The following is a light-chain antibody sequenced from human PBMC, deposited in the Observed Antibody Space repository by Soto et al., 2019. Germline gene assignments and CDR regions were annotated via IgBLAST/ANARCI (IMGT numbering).Light chain of an antibody. CDR1: QSVSSN. CDR2: GAS. V-gene: IGKV3-15*01. J-gene: IGKJ1*01. Sequence: EIVLTQSPATLSLSPGERATLSCRASQSVSSNLAWYQHKPGQAPRLPIFGASTRATGIPARFSGSGSGTEFTLTISILQSEDFAVYYRQQYNNWPPETFGQGTKV. CDR3: QQYNNWPPET.